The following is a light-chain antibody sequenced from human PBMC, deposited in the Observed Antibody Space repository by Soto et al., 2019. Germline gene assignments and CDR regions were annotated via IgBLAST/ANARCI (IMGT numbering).Light chain of an antibody. CDR3: QQRSNWPLT. CDR1: QSVSSN. Sequence: ESVLTQSPGTLSLSPGERATLSCRASQSVSSNLAWYQQKPGQAPRLLIYGASNRATGIPDRFSGSGSGTDFTLTISSLEPEDFAVYYCQQRSNWPLTFGGGTKVDIK. CDR2: GAS. J-gene: IGKJ4*01. V-gene: IGKV3-11*01.